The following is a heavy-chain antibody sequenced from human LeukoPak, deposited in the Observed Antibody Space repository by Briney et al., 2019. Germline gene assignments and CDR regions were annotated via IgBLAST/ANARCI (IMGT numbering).Heavy chain of an antibody. V-gene: IGHV5-51*01. CDR1: GYSFTTYW. D-gene: IGHD6-19*01. CDR3: AWSVSGATFDY. CDR2: IYPGDSDT. J-gene: IGHJ4*02. Sequence: GESLKISCKGSGYSFTTYWIAWVRQTPGKGLGWMGIIYPGDSDTRYSPSFQGQVTISADKSMRVAYLQWTSLKASDTAMYYCAWSVSGATFDYWGQGTLVTVSS.